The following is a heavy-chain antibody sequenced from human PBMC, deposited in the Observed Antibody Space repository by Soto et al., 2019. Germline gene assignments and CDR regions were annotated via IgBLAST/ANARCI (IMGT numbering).Heavy chain of an antibody. CDR3: ARTDSRGSWAAWF. V-gene: IGHV4-61*01. CDR2: VSNSGNT. D-gene: IGHD3-22*01. J-gene: IGHJ4*02. CDR1: GDSVSSGNYY. Sequence: PSETLSLTCSASGDSVSSGNYYWSWMRQPPGKGLEWIGYVSNSGNTNYNPSLKSRVTISIDTSKNQFSLRLGSVTAADTAVYHCARTDSRGSWAAWFWGQGXLVTVSS.